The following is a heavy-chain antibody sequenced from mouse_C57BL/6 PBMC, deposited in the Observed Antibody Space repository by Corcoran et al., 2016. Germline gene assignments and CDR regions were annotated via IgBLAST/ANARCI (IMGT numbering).Heavy chain of an antibody. Sequence: QVQLQQPGAELVKPGASVKLSCKASGYTFTSYWMQWVKQRPGQGLEWIGEIDPSDSYTNYNQKFKGKATLTVDTSSSTAYMQLSSLTSEDSAVYYCANIYYYGSSWDYWGQGTTLTVSS. CDR2: IDPSDSYT. CDR3: ANIYYYGSSWDY. J-gene: IGHJ2*01. V-gene: IGHV1-50*01. CDR1: GYTFTSYW. D-gene: IGHD1-1*01.